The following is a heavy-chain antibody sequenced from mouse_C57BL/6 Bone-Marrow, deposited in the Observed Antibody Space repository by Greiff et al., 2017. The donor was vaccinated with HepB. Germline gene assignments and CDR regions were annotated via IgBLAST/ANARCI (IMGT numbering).Heavy chain of an antibody. Sequence: VQLQQSGAELVRPGASVKLSCKASGYTFTDYYINWVKQRPGQGLEWIARIYPGSGNTYYNEKFKGKATLTAEKSSSTAYMQLSSLTSEDSAVYFCAREEYYGNCDWFAYWGQGTLVTVSA. J-gene: IGHJ3*01. CDR2: IYPGSGNT. V-gene: IGHV1-76*01. CDR3: AREEYYGNCDWFAY. CDR1: GYTFTDYY. D-gene: IGHD2-1*01.